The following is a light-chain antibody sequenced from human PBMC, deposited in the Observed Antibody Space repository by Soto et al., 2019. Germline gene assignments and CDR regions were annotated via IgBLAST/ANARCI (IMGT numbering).Light chain of an antibody. J-gene: IGKJ5*01. CDR3: QQRSNWPPT. Sequence: EIVLTQSPATLSLSPGERATLSCRASQNVSSYLAWYQQKLGQAPRLLIYDSSNRATGIPARFSGSGSGTDFTLPISSLEPEDFAVYYCQQRSNWPPTFGQGTRLEIK. V-gene: IGKV3-11*01. CDR1: QNVSSY. CDR2: DSS.